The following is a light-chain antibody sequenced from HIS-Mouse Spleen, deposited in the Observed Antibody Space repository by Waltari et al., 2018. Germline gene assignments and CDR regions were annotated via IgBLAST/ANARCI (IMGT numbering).Light chain of an antibody. J-gene: IGLJ2*01. Sequence: QSALTQPASVSGSPGQSITIPCPGTSSDVGSYNLLSWYQQHPGKAPKLMIYEGSKRPSGVSNRFSGSKSGNTASLTISGLQAEDEADYYCCSYAGSSTFEVFGGGTKLTVL. V-gene: IGLV2-23*03. CDR1: SSDVGSYNL. CDR2: EGS. CDR3: CSYAGSSTFEV.